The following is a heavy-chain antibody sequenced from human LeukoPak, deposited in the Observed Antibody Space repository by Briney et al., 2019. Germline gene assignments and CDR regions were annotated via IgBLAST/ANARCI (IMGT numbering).Heavy chain of an antibody. CDR2: IYHSGST. CDR1: GGSISSGGYS. V-gene: IGHV4-30-2*01. J-gene: IGHJ6*02. CDR3: ARVGATARYYNYYGMDV. D-gene: IGHD1-26*01. Sequence: SQTLSLTCAVSGGSISSGGYSWSWIRQPPGKGLEWIGYIYHSGSTYYNPSLKSRVTISVDTSKNQFSLRLSSVTAADTAVYYCARVGATARYYNYYGMDVWGQGTTVTVSS.